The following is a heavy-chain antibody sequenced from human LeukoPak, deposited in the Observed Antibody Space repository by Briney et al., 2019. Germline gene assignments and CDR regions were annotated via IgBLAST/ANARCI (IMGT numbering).Heavy chain of an antibody. J-gene: IGHJ4*02. V-gene: IGHV1-3*01. CDR3: ARDNRFYSPFDY. D-gene: IGHD2-21*01. CDR1: GYTFTSYA. CDR2: INAGNGNT. Sequence: GASVKVSCKASGYTFTSYAMHWVRQAPGQRLEWMGWINAGNGNTKYSQKFQGRVTITRDTSASTAYMELSSLGSEDTAAYYCARDNRFYSPFDYWGQGTLVTVSS.